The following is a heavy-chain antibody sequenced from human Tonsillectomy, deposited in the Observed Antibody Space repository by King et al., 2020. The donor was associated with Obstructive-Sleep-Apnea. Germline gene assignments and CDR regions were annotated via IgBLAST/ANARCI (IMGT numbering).Heavy chain of an antibody. V-gene: IGHV3-15*01. J-gene: IGHJ4*02. D-gene: IGHD3-9*01. CDR3: TTDRRYFDWLLPFDY. CDR1: GFTFSNAW. CDR2: IKSKTDGGTR. Sequence: VQLVESGGGLVKPGGCLRLSCAASGFTFSNAWLSWVRQAPGKGLEWVGRIKSKTDGGTRDYAAPVKGRFTISRDDSKKTLYLQMNSLKTEDTAVYYCTTDRRYFDWLLPFDYWGQGTLVTVSS.